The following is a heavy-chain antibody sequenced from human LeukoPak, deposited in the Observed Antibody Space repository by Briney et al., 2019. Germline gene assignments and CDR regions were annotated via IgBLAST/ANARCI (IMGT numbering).Heavy chain of an antibody. CDR1: GGSISSSSYY. V-gene: IGHV4-39*01. J-gene: IGHJ4*02. Sequence: SETLSLTCTVSGGSISSSSYYWGWIRQPPGKGLEWIGSIYYSGSTYYNPSLKSRVTISVDTSKNQFSLKLSSVTAADTAVYYCARQGSGYYWGKYYFDYWSQGTLVTVSS. CDR3: ARQGSGYYWGKYYFDY. CDR2: IYYSGST. D-gene: IGHD3-22*01.